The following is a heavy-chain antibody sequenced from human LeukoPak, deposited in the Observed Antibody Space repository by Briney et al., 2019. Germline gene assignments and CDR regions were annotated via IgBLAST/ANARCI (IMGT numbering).Heavy chain of an antibody. V-gene: IGHV3-48*03. J-gene: IGHJ5*02. CDR1: GFTFSSYE. CDR2: IITSGTTK. CDR3: ARGGFRFDP. D-gene: IGHD1-26*01. Sequence: PGGSLRLSCAASGFTFSSYEMNWVRQAPGKGLEWVSYIITSGTTKYYADAVRGRFTISRDNAKNSLYLQMNSLRAEDTAVYYCARGGFRFDPWGQGTLVTVSS.